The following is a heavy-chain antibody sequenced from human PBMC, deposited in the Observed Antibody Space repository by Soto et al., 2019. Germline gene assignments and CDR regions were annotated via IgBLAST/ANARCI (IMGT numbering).Heavy chain of an antibody. Sequence: EVQLLESGGGLVQPGGSLRLSCVASGIIFGSYAMSWVRQAPGKGLEWVSAVRVSDSRTFYADSVRGRFTISRDNSKNTLYLQMNSLRAEDTAVYYCAQFHGLGIYSPWFDPWGQGTLITVSS. D-gene: IGHD3-10*01. CDR2: VRVSDSRT. CDR1: GIIFGSYA. V-gene: IGHV3-23*01. J-gene: IGHJ5*02. CDR3: AQFHGLGIYSPWFDP.